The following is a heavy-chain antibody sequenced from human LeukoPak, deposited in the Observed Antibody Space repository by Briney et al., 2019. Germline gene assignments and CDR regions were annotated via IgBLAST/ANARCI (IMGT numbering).Heavy chain of an antibody. CDR2: IYYSGST. CDR1: GGSISSGGYY. CDR3: AREALLDAIDY. Sequence: PSETLSLTCTVSGGSISSGGYYWSWIRQHPGKGLEWIGYIYYSGSTYYNPSLNSRVPISVDTSKNQFSLKLSSVTAADTAVYYCAREALLDAIDYWGQGTLVTVSS. V-gene: IGHV4-31*03. D-gene: IGHD3-9*01. J-gene: IGHJ4*02.